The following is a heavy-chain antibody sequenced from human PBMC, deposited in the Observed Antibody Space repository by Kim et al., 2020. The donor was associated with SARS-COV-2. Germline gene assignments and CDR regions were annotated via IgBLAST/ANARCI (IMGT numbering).Heavy chain of an antibody. Sequence: GGSLRPSCAASGFTFSSYGMHWVRQAPGKGLEWVAVISYDGSNKYYADSVKGRFTISRDNSKNTLYLQMNSLRAEDTAVYYCAKDLDIWFGELSNYGMDVWGQGTTVTVSS. J-gene: IGHJ6*02. CDR2: ISYDGSNK. CDR3: AKDLDIWFGELSNYGMDV. V-gene: IGHV3-30*18. CDR1: GFTFSSYG. D-gene: IGHD3-10*01.